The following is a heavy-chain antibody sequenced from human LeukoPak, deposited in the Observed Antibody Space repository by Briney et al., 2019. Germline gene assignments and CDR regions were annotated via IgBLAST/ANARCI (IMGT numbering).Heavy chain of an antibody. D-gene: IGHD3-9*01. J-gene: IGHJ3*01. V-gene: IGHV3-66*01. CDR1: GFTVNRDY. CDR3: ARGTHFDNGEAFDV. Sequence: GGSLRLSCAASGFTVNRDYMSWVRQAPGKGLESVSAIYSAGTTYYAESVKGRFTISRDTSKNTVSLEMNSLRVEDTALYYCARGTHFDNGEAFDVWGPGTLVTVSS. CDR2: IYSAGTT.